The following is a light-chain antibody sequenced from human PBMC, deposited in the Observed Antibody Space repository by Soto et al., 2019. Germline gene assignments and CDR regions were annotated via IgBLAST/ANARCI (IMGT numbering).Light chain of an antibody. Sequence: IVLTQSPGTLSLSPGERATLSCRASQSVSSSYLGWYQQKPGQAPRLLIYGASSRATGIPDRFSGSGSGTDFTLTISRLEPEDFAVYYCQQYGSSPWTFGQGTKVDI. V-gene: IGKV3-20*01. CDR2: GAS. CDR1: QSVSSSY. CDR3: QQYGSSPWT. J-gene: IGKJ1*01.